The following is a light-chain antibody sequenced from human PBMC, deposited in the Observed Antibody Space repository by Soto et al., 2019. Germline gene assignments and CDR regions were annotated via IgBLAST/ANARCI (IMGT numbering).Light chain of an antibody. CDR3: QQYYGFPHS. V-gene: IGKV4-1*01. J-gene: IGKJ4*01. CDR1: QSFLDSSNNKNY. Sequence: DIVMTQSPESLAVSLGERATITGKSSQSFLDSSNNKNYLDGYQHKPGQRPKLLIYWASTRESVVPDRFSGSESGTDFTLTISGWQAEDGAVYYGQQYYGFPHSFGGGTKLELK. CDR2: WAS.